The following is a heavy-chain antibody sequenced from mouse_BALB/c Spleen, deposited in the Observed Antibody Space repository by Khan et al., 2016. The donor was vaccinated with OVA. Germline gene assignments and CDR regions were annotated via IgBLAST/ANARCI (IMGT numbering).Heavy chain of an antibody. D-gene: IGHD1-2*01. CDR1: GFTFSNYG. V-gene: IGHV5-6*01. CDR3: ARSITTAKGDYCTMDY. J-gene: IGHJ4*01. Sequence: EVELVESGGDLVKPGGSLKLSCAASGFTFSNYGMSWVRQTPDKRLEWVATISSGGHFTYYPDSVKGRFTISRDNAKITLYLQMNSLTSEDTAMYYCARSITTAKGDYCTMDYWGQGTSVTVSS. CDR2: ISSGGHFT.